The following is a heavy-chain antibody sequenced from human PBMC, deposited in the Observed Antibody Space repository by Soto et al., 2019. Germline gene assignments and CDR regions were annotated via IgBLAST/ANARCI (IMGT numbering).Heavy chain of an antibody. V-gene: IGHV3-23*01. CDR2: FSGSGGST. CDR3: ATTISCGWYSLDY. D-gene: IGHD6-19*01. J-gene: IGHJ4*02. CDR1: GFTFSCHA. Sequence: EVQLLESGGGLVQPGGSPRLSCAASGFTFSCHAMSWVRQAPGKGLEWVSTFSGSGGSTYYADSVKGRFTISRDNSKNTLYLQMNSLRAGDTAVYYCATTISCGWYSLDYWGQGTLVTVSP.